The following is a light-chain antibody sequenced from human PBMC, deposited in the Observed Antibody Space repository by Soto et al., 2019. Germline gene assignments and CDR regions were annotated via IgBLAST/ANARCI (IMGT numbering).Light chain of an antibody. CDR1: QSLSNW. V-gene: IGKV1-5*01. J-gene: IGKJ1*01. CDR3: QQYNSYS. Sequence: DMQLTQSPSTLPASVGDGVTITCQASQSLSNWLAWYQRKPGTAPKVLIXHASNLQSGVPSRFSGSGSGTEFTLTIRSLQAYEFATYYCQQYNSYSFGQGTKVDIK. CDR2: HAS.